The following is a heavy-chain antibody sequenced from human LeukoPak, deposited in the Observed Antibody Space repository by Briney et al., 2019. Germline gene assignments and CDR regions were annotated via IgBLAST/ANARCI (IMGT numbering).Heavy chain of an antibody. CDR2: ISGSGANT. V-gene: IGHV3-23*01. Sequence: GGSLRLSCAASGFTFSTYAMSWVRQAPGKGLKWVSGISGSGANTYYADSVKGRFTISRDNSKNTLYLQMNSLRAEDTAVYYCASVGRALIWFRRGFDYWGQGTLVTVSS. CDR3: ASVGRALIWFRRGFDY. CDR1: GFTFSTYA. D-gene: IGHD3-10*01. J-gene: IGHJ4*02.